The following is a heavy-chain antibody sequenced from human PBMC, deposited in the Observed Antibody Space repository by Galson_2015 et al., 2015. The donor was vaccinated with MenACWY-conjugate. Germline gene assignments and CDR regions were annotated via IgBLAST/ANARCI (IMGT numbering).Heavy chain of an antibody. CDR2: VAQSGSA. Sequence: SETLSLTCGVSGGSFSGYYWSWIRQPPGKGLEWIGKVAQSGSANVNPSLKSRVSMSADTSKREFSLKLTSVTAADTAVYFCARLSWSTSRDHDYYMDVWGNGTTVTVSS. D-gene: IGHD3-3*01. CDR1: GGSFSGYY. V-gene: IGHV4-34*01. J-gene: IGHJ6*03. CDR3: ARLSWSTSRDHDYYMDV.